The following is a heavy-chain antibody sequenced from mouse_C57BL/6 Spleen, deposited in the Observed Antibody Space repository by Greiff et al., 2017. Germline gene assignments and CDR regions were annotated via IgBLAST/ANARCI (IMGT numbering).Heavy chain of an antibody. J-gene: IGHJ1*03. V-gene: IGHV1-59*01. Sequence: QVQLQQPGAELVRPGTSVKLSCKASGYTFTSYWMHWVKQRPGQGLEWIGVIDPSDSYTNYNQKFKGKATLTVDTSSSTAYMQLSSLTSEDSAVYYCAGFYDGYYGGLFYWYFDVWGTGTTVTVSS. CDR2: IDPSDSYT. D-gene: IGHD2-3*01. CDR3: AGFYDGYYGGLFYWYFDV. CDR1: GYTFTSYW.